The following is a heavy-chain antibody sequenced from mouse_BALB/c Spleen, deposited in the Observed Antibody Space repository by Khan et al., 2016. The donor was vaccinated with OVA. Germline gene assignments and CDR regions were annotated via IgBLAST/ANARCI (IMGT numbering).Heavy chain of an antibody. CDR3: ARGPFGV. Sequence: EVQLQQSGPELVKPGASVRMSCKASGYTFTDYYMKWLKQSHGKSLEWIGDINPNNGDTFYNQKFKDKATLTVDKSSSTAYMQLNSLTSEESAVYYCARGPFGVWGAGTPVTVSS. J-gene: IGHJ1*01. CDR2: INPNNGDT. CDR1: GYTFTDYY. V-gene: IGHV1-26*01.